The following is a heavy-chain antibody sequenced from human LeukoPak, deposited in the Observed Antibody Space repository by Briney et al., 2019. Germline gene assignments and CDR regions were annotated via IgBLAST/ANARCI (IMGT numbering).Heavy chain of an antibody. Sequence: ASVKVSCKASGYTFTGYYMHWVRQAPGQGLEWMGWINPNSGGTNYAQKFQGRVTMTRDTSISTAYMELSRLRSDDTAVYYCAREKNPQYIAAAGTQVWFDPWGQGTLVTVSS. CDR2: INPNSGGT. V-gene: IGHV1-2*02. CDR1: GYTFTGYY. D-gene: IGHD6-13*01. J-gene: IGHJ5*02. CDR3: AREKNPQYIAAAGTQVWFDP.